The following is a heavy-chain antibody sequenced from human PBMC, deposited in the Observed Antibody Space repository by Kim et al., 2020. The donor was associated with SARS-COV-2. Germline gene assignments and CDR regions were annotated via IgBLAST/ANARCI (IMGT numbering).Heavy chain of an antibody. J-gene: IGHJ5*02. CDR3: ARGRLKGETFDP. Sequence: GGSLRLSCAASGFTFSSYGMHWVRQAPGKGLEWVAVIWYDGSNKYYADSVKGRFTISRDNSKNTLYLQMNSLRAEDTAVYYCARGRLKGETFDPWGQGTLVTVSS. V-gene: IGHV3-33*01. D-gene: IGHD3-16*01. CDR1: GFTFSSYG. CDR2: IWYDGSNK.